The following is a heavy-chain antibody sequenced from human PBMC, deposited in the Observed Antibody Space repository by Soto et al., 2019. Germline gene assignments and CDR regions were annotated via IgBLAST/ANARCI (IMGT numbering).Heavy chain of an antibody. CDR3: ARGWGRIFDY. CDR2: INHSGST. D-gene: IGHD7-27*01. Sequence: SETLSLTCTVSGDSISSGDYYWSWIRQPPGKGLEWIGEINHSGSTNYNPSLKSRVTISIDTSKNQFSLKLSSVTAADTAVYYCARGWGRIFDYWGQGTLVTVS. J-gene: IGHJ4*02. V-gene: IGHV4-61*08. CDR1: GDSISSGDYY.